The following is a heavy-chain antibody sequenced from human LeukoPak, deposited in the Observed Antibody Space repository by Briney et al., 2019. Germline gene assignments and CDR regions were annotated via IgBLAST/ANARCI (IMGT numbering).Heavy chain of an antibody. CDR1: GFTFSSYA. CDR3: AKDIAAAAVARDWFDP. Sequence: GGSLRLSCAASGFTFSSYAMSWVRQAPGKGLEWVSAISGSGGSTYYADSVKGRFTISRDNSKNTLYLQMNSLRAEDTAVYYCAKDIAAAAVARDWFDPWGQGTLVTVSS. CDR2: ISGSGGST. D-gene: IGHD6-25*01. J-gene: IGHJ5*02. V-gene: IGHV3-23*01.